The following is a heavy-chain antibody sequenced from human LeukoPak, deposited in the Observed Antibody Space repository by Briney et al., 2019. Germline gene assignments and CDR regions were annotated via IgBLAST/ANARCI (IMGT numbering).Heavy chain of an antibody. CDR2: IYYSGST. Sequence: TLSLTCTVSGGSISSGDYYWSWIRQPPGKGLEWIGYIYYSGSTYYNPSLKSRVTISVDTSKNQFSLKLSSVTAADTAVYYCAREEIAATSHYFDYWGRGTLVTVSS. V-gene: IGHV4-30-4*01. J-gene: IGHJ4*02. CDR1: GGSISSGDYY. D-gene: IGHD2-15*01. CDR3: AREEIAATSHYFDY.